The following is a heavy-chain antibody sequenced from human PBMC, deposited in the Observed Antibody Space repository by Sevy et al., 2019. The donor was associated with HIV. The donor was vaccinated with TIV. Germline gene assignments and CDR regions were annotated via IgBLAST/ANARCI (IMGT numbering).Heavy chain of an antibody. D-gene: IGHD3-3*01. V-gene: IGHV3-30*18. CDR2: ISYDGSNK. CDR3: AKDLQYYDFRSGYHLREYYYDGMDV. Sequence: GGSLRLSCAASGFTFSSYGMHWVRQAPGKGLEWVAVISYDGSNKYYADSVKGRFTISRDNSKNTLYLQMNSLRAEDTAVYYCAKDLQYYDFRSGYHLREYYYDGMDVWGQGTTVTVSS. J-gene: IGHJ6*02. CDR1: GFTFSSYG.